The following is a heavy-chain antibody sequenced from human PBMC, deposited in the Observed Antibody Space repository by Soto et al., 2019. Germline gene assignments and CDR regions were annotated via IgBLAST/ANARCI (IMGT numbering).Heavy chain of an antibody. CDR1: GFTFSSYA. CDR3: AKGGCSGGSCDWYFDL. Sequence: EVQLLESGGGLVLPGGSLRLSCAASGFTFSSYAMSWVRQAPGKGLEWVSAISGSGGSTYYADSVKGRFTISRDNSKNTLYLQMNSLRAEDTAVYYCAKGGCSGGSCDWYFDLWGRGTLVTVSS. V-gene: IGHV3-23*01. J-gene: IGHJ2*01. CDR2: ISGSGGST. D-gene: IGHD2-15*01.